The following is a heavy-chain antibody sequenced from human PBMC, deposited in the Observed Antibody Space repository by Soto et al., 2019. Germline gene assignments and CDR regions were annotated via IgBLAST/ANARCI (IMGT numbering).Heavy chain of an antibody. V-gene: IGHV4-4*02. CDR2: VHISGHR. CDR3: ARVRQGCSANNCYFDP. CDR1: GGSVRAPDW. Sequence: QVHLQESGPGLVAPSGTLSLTCTLSGGSVRAPDWWNWVRQSPDKGLEWIAEVHISGHRTSNPSLTSRVRVSIDSPQSQFFLYLNPVTAADTAIYYCARVRQGCSANNCYFDPWVQGTQVTISS. J-gene: IGHJ5*01. D-gene: IGHD1-1*01.